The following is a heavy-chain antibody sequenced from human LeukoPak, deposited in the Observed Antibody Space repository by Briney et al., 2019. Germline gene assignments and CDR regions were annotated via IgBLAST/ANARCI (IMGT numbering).Heavy chain of an antibody. CDR2: ITSSSSYI. Sequence: KPGGSLRLSCAAPGFTFSTYNMNWVRQAPGKGLEWLSSITSSSSYIYYADSVKGRFTISRDNAKNSLYLQMNSLRDEDTAVYYCARDPYSGSYGDYYYYYMDVWGKGTTVTISS. D-gene: IGHD1-26*01. J-gene: IGHJ6*03. CDR1: GFTFSTYN. V-gene: IGHV3-21*01. CDR3: ARDPYSGSYGDYYYYYMDV.